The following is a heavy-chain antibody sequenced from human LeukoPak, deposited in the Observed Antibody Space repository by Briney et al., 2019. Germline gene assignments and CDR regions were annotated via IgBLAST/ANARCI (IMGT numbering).Heavy chain of an antibody. CDR3: ARVDIVVVPAAIYYFDY. D-gene: IGHD2-2*01. V-gene: IGHV1-2*02. J-gene: IGHJ4*02. CDR1: GYTFTGYY. Sequence: ASVKVSCKASGYTFTGYYMHWVRQAPGQGLEWMGWINPNSGGTNYAQKFQGRVTMTRDTSISTAYMELSRLRSDDTAVYYCARVDIVVVPAAIYYFDYWGQGTLVTVSS. CDR2: INPNSGGT.